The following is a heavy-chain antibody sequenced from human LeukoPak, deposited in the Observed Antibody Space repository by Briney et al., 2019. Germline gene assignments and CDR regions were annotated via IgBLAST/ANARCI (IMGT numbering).Heavy chain of an antibody. D-gene: IGHD3-16*02. J-gene: IGHJ4*02. CDR2: IYYSGST. V-gene: IGHV4-59*01. Sequence: PSETLSLTCTVSGGSISSYYWSWIRQPPGKGLEWIGYIYYSGSTNYNPSLKSRVTISVDTSKNQFSLKLSSATAADTAVYYCARGPYVWGSYRQYYFDFWGQGTLVTVSS. CDR1: GGSISSYY. CDR3: ARGPYVWGSYRQYYFDF.